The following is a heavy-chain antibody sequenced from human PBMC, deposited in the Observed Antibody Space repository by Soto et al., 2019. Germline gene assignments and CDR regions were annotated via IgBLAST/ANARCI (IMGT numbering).Heavy chain of an antibody. CDR2: INPSGGGT. CDR1: GFVFTDFY. D-gene: IGHD3-3*01. Sequence: ASVKVSCKTSGFVFTDFYIHWLRQTPGQGLEWLGTINPSGGGTGYGKKFGARVTLTRDVSTSTVFMELGALTSEDTGIYFCARPLSPILAPGTDRFDYWGQGTLVTVSS. V-gene: IGHV1-46*01. CDR3: ARPLSPILAPGTDRFDY. J-gene: IGHJ4*02.